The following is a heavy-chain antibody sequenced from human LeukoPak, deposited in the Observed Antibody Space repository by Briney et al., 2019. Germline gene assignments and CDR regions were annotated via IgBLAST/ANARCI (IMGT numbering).Heavy chain of an antibody. V-gene: IGHV3-64*01. CDR3: ARDLYDSGDNLDY. D-gene: IGHD3-22*01. Sequence: GGSLRLSCAASGFTFSGHAMHWVRQAPGKGLEYVSGISSYGVSTYYTNCVKGRFTVSRDNSKNTLFLQMGSLRADDMAIYYCARDLYDSGDNLDYWGQRTLVTVSS. CDR2: ISSYGVST. CDR1: GFTFSGHA. J-gene: IGHJ4*02.